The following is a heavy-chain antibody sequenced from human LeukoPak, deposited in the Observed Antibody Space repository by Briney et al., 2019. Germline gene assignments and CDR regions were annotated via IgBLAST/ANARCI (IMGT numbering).Heavy chain of an antibody. D-gene: IGHD4-11*01. CDR2: INHSGST. CDR3: ARAGYSNSVDY. CDR1: GASFSGHS. V-gene: IGHV4-34*01. Sequence: PSETLPLTCVVYGASFSGHSWSWIRQPPGRGLEWIGKINHSGSTNYNPSLKSRVIISLDTSKNQFSLKVRSVTAADTAVYYCARAGYSNSVDYWGQGTLVTVSS. J-gene: IGHJ4*02.